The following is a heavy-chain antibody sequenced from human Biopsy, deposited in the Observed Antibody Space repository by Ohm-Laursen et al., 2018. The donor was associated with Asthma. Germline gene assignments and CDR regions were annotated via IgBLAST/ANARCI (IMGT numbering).Heavy chain of an antibody. V-gene: IGHV1-69*13. J-gene: IGHJ6*02. Sequence: SVKVSCKASGGMFGNYAISWVRQAPGQGLEWLGGIMTVLGTTNYAQKFQGRVTITADESTSTAYMEVTSLRSEDTAIYYCARCQVGYSSGWSLLLKKIYYSGMDVWGQGTAVTVSS. CDR2: IMTVLGTT. D-gene: IGHD6-19*01. CDR1: GGMFGNYA. CDR3: ARCQVGYSSGWSLLLKKIYYSGMDV.